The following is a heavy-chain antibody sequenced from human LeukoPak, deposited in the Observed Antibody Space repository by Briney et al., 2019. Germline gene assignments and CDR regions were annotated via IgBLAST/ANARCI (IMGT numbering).Heavy chain of an antibody. CDR2: ISGSGGST. D-gene: IGHD2-21*02. J-gene: IGHJ4*02. Sequence: PGGSLRLSCAASGFTFSSYAMSWVRQAPGKGLEWVSAISGSGGSTYYADSVEGRFTISRDNSKNTLYLQMSSLRAEDTAVYYCAKGPLAYCGGDCYSGIDYWGQGTLVTVSS. CDR3: AKGPLAYCGGDCYSGIDY. CDR1: GFTFSSYA. V-gene: IGHV3-23*01.